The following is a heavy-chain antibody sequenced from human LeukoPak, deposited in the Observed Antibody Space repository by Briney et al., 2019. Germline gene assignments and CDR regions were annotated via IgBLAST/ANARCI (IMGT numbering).Heavy chain of an antibody. J-gene: IGHJ4*02. CDR2: VYPDDSDT. Sequence: GESLKISCKGSGYSFTSYWIAWVRQMPGKGLEWMGIVYPDDSDTTYSPSFQGQVTISADKSISTAYLHWSSLKASDTAMYYCARRSYDGKEFDCWGRGTLVTVSS. CDR3: ARRSYDGKEFDC. V-gene: IGHV5-51*01. D-gene: IGHD4-23*01. CDR1: GYSFTSYW.